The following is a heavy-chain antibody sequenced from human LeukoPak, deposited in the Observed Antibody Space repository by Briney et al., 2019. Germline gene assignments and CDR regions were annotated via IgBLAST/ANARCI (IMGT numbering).Heavy chain of an antibody. Sequence: ASVKVSCKASGYTFTGYYMHWVRQAPGQGLEWMGWINPNSGGTNYAQKFQGRVTMTRDTSISTAYMELSRLRSEDTAVYYCARGQRKGTMVRGVIITWGRQNYYYYMDVWGKGTTVTVSS. CDR1: GYTFTGYY. J-gene: IGHJ6*03. V-gene: IGHV1-2*02. CDR3: ARGQRKGTMVRGVIITWGRQNYYYYMDV. D-gene: IGHD3-10*01. CDR2: INPNSGGT.